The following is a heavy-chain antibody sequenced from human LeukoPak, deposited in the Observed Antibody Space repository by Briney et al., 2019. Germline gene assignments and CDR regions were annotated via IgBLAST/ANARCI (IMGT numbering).Heavy chain of an antibody. V-gene: IGHV4-4*09. CDR1: GGSISSYY. D-gene: IGHD3-22*01. J-gene: IGHJ3*02. Sequence: SETLSLTCNVSGGSISSYYWSWIRQPPGKGLEWIGYMSTSGSTNYNPSLMSRVTISLDTSKNQFSLKLNSVTAADTAVYYCARHRGYDRSGYYFVDAFDIWGQGTMVTVSS. CDR2: MSTSGST. CDR3: ARHRGYDRSGYYFVDAFDI.